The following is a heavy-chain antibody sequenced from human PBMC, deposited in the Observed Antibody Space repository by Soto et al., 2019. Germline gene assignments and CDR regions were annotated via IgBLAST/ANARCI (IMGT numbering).Heavy chain of an antibody. Sequence: QVQLVQSGAEVKKPGASVKVSCKASGYPFSSFAMHWVRQAPGQRLEWMGWINAGNDNTKYSQKFQGRVTITRDTSANTVYMELSSLRSEDTSVHYCARGGGSFFDSWGQGTLVTVSS. CDR1: GYPFSSFA. V-gene: IGHV1-3*01. CDR2: INAGNDNT. J-gene: IGHJ4*02. CDR3: ARGGGSFFDS. D-gene: IGHD1-26*01.